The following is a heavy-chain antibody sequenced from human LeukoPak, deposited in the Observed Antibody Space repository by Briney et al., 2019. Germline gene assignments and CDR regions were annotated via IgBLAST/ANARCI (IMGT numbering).Heavy chain of an antibody. CDR1: GGSFSSDY. J-gene: IGHJ4*02. D-gene: IGHD1-26*01. V-gene: IGHV4-4*09. Sequence: PSETLSLTCTVSGGSFSSDYWNWIRQPPGKGLEWIGYIFFTGSTNYNPSLKSRVSISVDTSKNQFSLKLSSVTAEDTAVYYCARVRVSGSYLYYFDNWGQGTLVTVSS. CDR2: IFFTGST. CDR3: ARVRVSGSYLYYFDN.